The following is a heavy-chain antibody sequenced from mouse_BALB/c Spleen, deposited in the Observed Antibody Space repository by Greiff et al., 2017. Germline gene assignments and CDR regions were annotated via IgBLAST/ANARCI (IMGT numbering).Heavy chain of an antibody. CDR3: ARVGRRYGPYAMDY. J-gene: IGHJ4*01. V-gene: IGHV1-14*01. CDR1: GYTFTSYV. D-gene: IGHD1-2*01. CDR2: INPYNDGT. Sequence: EVKLQQSGPELVKPGASVKMSCKASGYTFTSYVMHWVKQKPGQGLEWIGYINPYNDGTKYNEKFKGKATLTSDKSSSTAYMELSSLTSEDSAVYYCARVGRRYGPYAMDYWGQGTSVTVSS.